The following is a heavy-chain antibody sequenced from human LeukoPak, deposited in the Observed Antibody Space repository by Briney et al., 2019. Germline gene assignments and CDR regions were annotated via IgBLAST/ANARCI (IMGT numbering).Heavy chain of an antibody. V-gene: IGHV3-23*01. Sequence: GGSLRLSCAASGFTFTNYAMSWVRQAPGKGLEWVSALSGFGTSTYYADSLRGRFTISRDTSKNTLYLEMNSLGAEDTAVYYCAKGHSGAYYDYFDYWGQGALVTVSS. D-gene: IGHD1-26*01. CDR3: AKGHSGAYYDYFDY. CDR2: LSGFGTST. CDR1: GFTFTNYA. J-gene: IGHJ4*02.